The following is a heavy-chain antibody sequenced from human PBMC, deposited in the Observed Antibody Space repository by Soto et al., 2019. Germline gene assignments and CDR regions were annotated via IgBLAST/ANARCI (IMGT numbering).Heavy chain of an antibody. CDR3: AKAHSSSWSHYYYYGMDV. Sequence: QVQLVESGGGVVQPGRSLRLSCAASGFTFSSYGMHWVRQAPGKGLEWVAVISYDGSNKYYADSVKGRFTISRDNSKNTLYLQMNSLRAEDTAVYYCAKAHSSSWSHYYYYGMDVW. CDR1: GFTFSSYG. J-gene: IGHJ6*01. D-gene: IGHD6-13*01. CDR2: ISYDGSNK. V-gene: IGHV3-30*18.